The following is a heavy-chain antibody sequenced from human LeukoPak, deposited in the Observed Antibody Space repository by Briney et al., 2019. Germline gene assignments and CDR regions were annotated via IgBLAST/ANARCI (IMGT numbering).Heavy chain of an antibody. CDR3: ARTFESIFGVVNMRGGYGMDV. V-gene: IGHV4-34*01. J-gene: IGHJ6*02. CDR2: INHSGST. CDR1: GGSFSGYY. Sequence: SETLSLTCAVYGGSFSGYYWSWIRQPPGKGLEWIGEINHSGSTNYNPSLKSRVTISVDTSKNQFSLKLSSVTAADTAVYYCARTFESIFGVVNMRGGYGMDVWGQGTTVTVSS. D-gene: IGHD3-3*01.